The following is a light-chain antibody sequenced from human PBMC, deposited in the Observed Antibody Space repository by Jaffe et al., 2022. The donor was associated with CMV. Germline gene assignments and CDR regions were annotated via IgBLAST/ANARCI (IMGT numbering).Light chain of an antibody. CDR1: QSVSSN. CDR2: DAS. V-gene: IGKV3-15*01. J-gene: IGKJ2*01. CDR3: QQYNNWPPVYT. Sequence: EIVMTQSPATLSVSPGERVTLSCRASQSVSSNLAWYKQKSGQAPSLLIYDASTRATGIPARFSGTGSGTEFTLTISSLQSEDFAVYFCQQYNNWPPVYTFGRGTKLEIK.